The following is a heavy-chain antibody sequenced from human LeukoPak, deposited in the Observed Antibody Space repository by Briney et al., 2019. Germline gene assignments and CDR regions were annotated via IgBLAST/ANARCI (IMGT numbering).Heavy chain of an antibody. J-gene: IGHJ4*02. CDR1: GYTFTGYY. D-gene: IGHD3-16*01. Sequence: VSVKVSCKGSGYTFTGYYMHWVRQAPGQGLEWMGWINPISGTTNYAQKLQGRVTVTRDTSISTVYMELSRLESDDTAVYYCVRDLMTTPTWDFDYWGQGTLVTVAS. CDR3: VRDLMTTPTWDFDY. V-gene: IGHV1-2*02. CDR2: INPISGTT.